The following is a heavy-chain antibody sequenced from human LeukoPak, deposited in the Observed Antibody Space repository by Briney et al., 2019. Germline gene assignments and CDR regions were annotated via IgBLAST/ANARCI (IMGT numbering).Heavy chain of an antibody. CDR1: GFTFSDYY. D-gene: IGHD2-8*01. J-gene: IGHJ4*02. Sequence: GGSLRLSCAASGFTFSDYYMSWIRQAPGKGLEWVSYISSSGNTIYYADSVKGRFTISRDNAKDSLYLQMNSLRAEDTAVYYCARDGYCTNGVCYTESYYFDYWGQGTLVTVSS. CDR3: ARDGYCTNGVCYTESYYFDY. V-gene: IGHV3-11*04. CDR2: ISSSGNTI.